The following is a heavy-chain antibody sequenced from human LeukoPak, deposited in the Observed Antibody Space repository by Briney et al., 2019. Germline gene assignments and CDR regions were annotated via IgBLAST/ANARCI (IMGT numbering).Heavy chain of an antibody. CDR3: AGGNYYDMDV. V-gene: IGHV3-74*01. Sequence: GGSLRLSCVASGFTFSSYWMHWVRQAPGKGLVWVSRINSDGTYTTYADSVKGRFAISRDNAKNTLYLQMNSLRAEDTAVYYCAGGNYYDMDVWGKGTTVTVPS. CDR2: INSDGTYT. J-gene: IGHJ6*04. CDR1: GFTFSSYW.